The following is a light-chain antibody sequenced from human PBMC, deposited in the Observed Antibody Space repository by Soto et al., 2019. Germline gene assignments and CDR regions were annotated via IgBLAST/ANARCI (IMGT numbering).Light chain of an antibody. CDR1: ESISRW. J-gene: IGKJ5*01. V-gene: IGKV1-5*03. CDR3: QQHNSFSIT. Sequence: DIQMTRSPTTLSPGLLDIVTITCRASESISRWLAWYQQKPGKAPKLLIYKASSLESGVPSRFSGSGSGTEFTLTINSLQAHDFATYYCQQHNSFSITFGQGTRLEIK. CDR2: KAS.